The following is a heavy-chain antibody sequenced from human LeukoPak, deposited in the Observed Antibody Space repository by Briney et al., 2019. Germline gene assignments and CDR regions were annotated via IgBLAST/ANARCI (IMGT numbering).Heavy chain of an antibody. J-gene: IGHJ5*02. D-gene: IGHD3-22*01. CDR3: ARGEQYYYDSSGYPSENCCDP. CDR2: IIPIFGTA. V-gene: IGHV1-69*05. Sequence: SVKVSCKASGGTFRNYTNSLVRLAPGPGIEWMGGIIPIFGTANYAQKFHGRVTITTDQSTSTAYMELSSLRSEHTAVYYCARGEQYYYDSSGYPSENCCDPWGQGTLVTVSS. CDR1: GGTFRNYT.